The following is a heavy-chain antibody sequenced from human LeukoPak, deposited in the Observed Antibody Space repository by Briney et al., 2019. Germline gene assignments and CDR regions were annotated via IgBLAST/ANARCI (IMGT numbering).Heavy chain of an antibody. D-gene: IGHD5-12*01. CDR1: GGTFSSYA. CDR3: ARDSGYDSSYYYYGMDV. CDR2: IIPIFGTA. Sequence: GSSVRVSCKASGGTFSSYAISWVRQAPGQGLEWMGGIIPIFGTANYAQKFQGRVTITADKSTSTAYMEQSSLRSEDTAVYYCARDSGYDSSYYYYGMDVWGKGTTVTVSS. J-gene: IGHJ6*04. V-gene: IGHV1-69*06.